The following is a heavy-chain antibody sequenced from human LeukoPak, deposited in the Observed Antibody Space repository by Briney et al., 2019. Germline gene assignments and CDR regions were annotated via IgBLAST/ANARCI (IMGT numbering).Heavy chain of an antibody. CDR2: IYYSGST. CDR1: GGSISSYY. V-gene: IGHV4-59*01. Sequence: PPETLSLTCTVSGGSISSYYWSWIRQPPGKGLEWIGYIYYSGSTYYNPSLRSRVTISVDTSKNQFSLKLSSVTAADTAVYYCARSSEGRYYYDSSGFSYYYYYMDVWGKGTTVTISS. CDR3: ARSSEGRYYYDSSGFSYYYYYMDV. J-gene: IGHJ6*03. D-gene: IGHD3-22*01.